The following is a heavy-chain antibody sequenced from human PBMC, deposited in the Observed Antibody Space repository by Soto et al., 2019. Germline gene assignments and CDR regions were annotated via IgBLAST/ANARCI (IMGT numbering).Heavy chain of an antibody. Sequence: EVQLEESGGGLVQPGTSLRLSCAGSGFTFSNYWMGWVRQAPGKGLEWVANIKGDGSETPYLDSLKGRFIISRDNXXXXXXXXXXXXXXXXXXXXXXXXXXXXXXFDYWGQGTLVIVSS. CDR1: GFTFSNYW. J-gene: IGHJ4*02. CDR3: XXXXXXXXFDY. V-gene: IGHV3-7*02. CDR2: IKGDGSET.